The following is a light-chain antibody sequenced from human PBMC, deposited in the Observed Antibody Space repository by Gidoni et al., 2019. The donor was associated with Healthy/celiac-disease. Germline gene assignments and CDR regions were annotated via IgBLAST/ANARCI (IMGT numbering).Light chain of an antibody. V-gene: IGLV3-1*01. CDR1: KLWDKY. J-gene: IGLJ1*01. Sequence: SYELTQPPSVSVPPGQTAIITCSGDKLWDKYACWYQQKPGQSPVLVIYQDSKRPSGIPERFSGSNSGNTATLTISGTQAMDEADYYCQAWDSSLYVFGTGTKVTVL. CDR3: QAWDSSLYV. CDR2: QDS.